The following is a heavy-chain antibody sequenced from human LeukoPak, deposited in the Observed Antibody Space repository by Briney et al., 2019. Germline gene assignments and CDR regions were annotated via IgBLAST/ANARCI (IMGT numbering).Heavy chain of an antibody. CDR2: ISGSGGST. J-gene: IGHJ4*02. D-gene: IGHD6-19*01. Sequence: GGTLRFSCAASRFTFSSYAMSWVRQAPGKGLEWVSAISGSGGSTYYADSVKGRFTISRDNSKNTLYLQMNSLRAEDTAVYYCAKDSSGWYGYFDYWGQGALVTVSS. CDR3: AKDSSGWYGYFDY. CDR1: RFTFSSYA. V-gene: IGHV3-23*01.